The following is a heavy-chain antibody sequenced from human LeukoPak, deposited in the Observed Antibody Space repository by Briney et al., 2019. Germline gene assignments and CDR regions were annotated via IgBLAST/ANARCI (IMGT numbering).Heavy chain of an antibody. CDR3: ARDLATGWFDP. CDR2: IYYSGNT. Sequence: SETLSLTCSVSGGSISSSGYYWGWIRQPPGKGLEWIGSIYYSGNTYYNPSLKSRVTISVDTSKNQFSLKLSSVTAADTAVYYCARDLATGWFDPWGQGTLVTVSS. CDR1: GGSISSSGYY. J-gene: IGHJ5*02. D-gene: IGHD6-25*01. V-gene: IGHV4-39*07.